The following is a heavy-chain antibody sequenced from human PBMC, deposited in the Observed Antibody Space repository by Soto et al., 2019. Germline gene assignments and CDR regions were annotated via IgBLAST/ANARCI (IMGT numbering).Heavy chain of an antibody. D-gene: IGHD6-19*01. CDR2: VSASGGNT. Sequence: EVQLLESGGGLVQPGGSLRLSCEAAGFSLSTYGMTWVRQAPGKGLEWVSGVSASGGNTYYADSVKGRFTISRDNSKNTVSLQMNSLTAEDTAVYYCAKAGRVSSGWYWFDPWGQGTLVTVSS. CDR3: AKAGRVSSGWYWFDP. J-gene: IGHJ5*02. V-gene: IGHV3-23*01. CDR1: GFSLSTYG.